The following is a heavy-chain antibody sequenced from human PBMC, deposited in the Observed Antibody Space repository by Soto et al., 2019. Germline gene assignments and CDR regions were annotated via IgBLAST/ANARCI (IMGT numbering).Heavy chain of an antibody. CDR1: GGTFSSYA. CDR3: ATKTGGYPSYYYYGMDV. CDR2: IIPIFGTA. J-gene: IGHJ6*02. D-gene: IGHD3-10*01. V-gene: IGHV1-69*13. Sequence: SVKVSCKASGGTFSSYAISWVRQAPGQGLEWMGGIIPIFGTANYAQKFQGRVTITADESTSTAYMELSSLRSEDTAVYYCATKTGGYPSYYYYGMDVWGQGTTVTVSS.